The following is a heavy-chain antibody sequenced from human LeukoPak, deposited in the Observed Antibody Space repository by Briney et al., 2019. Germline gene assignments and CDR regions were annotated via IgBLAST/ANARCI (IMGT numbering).Heavy chain of an antibody. D-gene: IGHD3-22*01. CDR2: IYSGGTR. V-gene: IGHV3-66*01. J-gene: IGHJ1*01. CDR3: AKVDYYDSSGYYASEYFQH. CDR1: GFTVSSNY. Sequence: PGGSLRLSCAVSGFTVSSNYMSWVRQAPGKGLEWVSVIYSGGTRYYADSVKGRFTISRDDSKNTLYFQMNSLRVEDTAVYYCAKVDYYDSSGYYASEYFQHWGQGTLVTVSS.